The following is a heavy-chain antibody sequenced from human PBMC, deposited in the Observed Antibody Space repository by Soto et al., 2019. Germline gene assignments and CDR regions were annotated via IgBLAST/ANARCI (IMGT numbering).Heavy chain of an antibody. CDR3: ARDDPFFGVVISYYYYYGMDV. V-gene: IGHV1-18*01. Sequence: GASVKVSCKASGYTFTSYGISWVRQAPGQGLEWMGWISAYNGNTNYAQKLQGRVTMTTDTSTSTAYMELRSLRSDDTAVYYCARDDPFFGVVISYYYYYGMDVWGQGTTVTVSS. D-gene: IGHD3-3*01. CDR2: ISAYNGNT. J-gene: IGHJ6*02. CDR1: GYTFTSYG.